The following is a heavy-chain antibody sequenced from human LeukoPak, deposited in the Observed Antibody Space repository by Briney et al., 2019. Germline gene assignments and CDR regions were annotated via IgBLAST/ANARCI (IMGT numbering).Heavy chain of an antibody. J-gene: IGHJ6*02. D-gene: IGHD2-21*02. CDR2: IIPIFGTA. V-gene: IGHV1-69*13. CDR3: ASLPIVVVTAANYYYYGMDV. CDR1: GGTFSSYA. Sequence: SVKVSCKASGGTFSSYAISWVRQAPGQGLEWMGGIIPIFGTANYAQKFQGRVTITADESTSTAYMELSSLRSEDTAVYYCASLPIVVVTAANYYYYGMDVWGQGTTVTVSS.